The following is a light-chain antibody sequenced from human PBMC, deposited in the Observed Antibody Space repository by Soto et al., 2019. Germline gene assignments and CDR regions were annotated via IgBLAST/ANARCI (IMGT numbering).Light chain of an antibody. CDR3: QQYNDWPPIT. Sequence: ETVMSQSPATLSVSPGESATLSCRASHSVGITLAWYQQKPGQAPRLLMYDTSTRATGIPARFSGSGSGTDFTLTISGLQSEDFAVYYCQQYNDWPPITIGQGTRLEIK. CDR2: DTS. CDR1: HSVGIT. V-gene: IGKV3-15*01. J-gene: IGKJ5*01.